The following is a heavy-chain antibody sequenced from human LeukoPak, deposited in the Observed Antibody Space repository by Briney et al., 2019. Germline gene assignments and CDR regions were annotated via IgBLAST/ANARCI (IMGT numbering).Heavy chain of an antibody. CDR3: AKDCGWLHFCS. D-gene: IGHD5-24*01. CDR1: GFTFSSYG. V-gene: IGHV3-23*01. Sequence: PGGTLRLSCAASGFTFSSYGMNWVRQAPGKGLEWVSVISGSGSITYYADSVKGRFTISRDNSKNTLYLQINTLRAEDTAIYYCAKDCGWLHFCSWGQGTLVTVSS. CDR2: ISGSGSIT. J-gene: IGHJ1*01.